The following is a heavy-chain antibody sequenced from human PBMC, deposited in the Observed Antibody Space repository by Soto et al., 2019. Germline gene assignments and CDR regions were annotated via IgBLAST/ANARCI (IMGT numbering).Heavy chain of an antibody. J-gene: IGHJ5*02. CDR1: GFTFSNYG. CDR3: VKKFDDRRNTFRFDT. D-gene: IGHD2-2*02. Sequence: EVQLLESGGDLVQPGGSLRLSCAASGFTFSNYGMTWVRQAPGKGLEWVSSIRNTIDDTYYADSVEGRFTISRDNSKNTLYLQMNYLRAEDTAMYYCVKKFDDRRNTFRFDTWGQGTLVTVSS. CDR2: IRNTIDDT. V-gene: IGHV3-23*01.